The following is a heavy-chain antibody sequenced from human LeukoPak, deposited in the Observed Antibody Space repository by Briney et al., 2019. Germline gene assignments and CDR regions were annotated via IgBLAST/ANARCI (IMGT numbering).Heavy chain of an antibody. V-gene: IGHV4-31*03. Sequence: SQTLSLTCTVSGGSISSGGYYWSWIRQPPGKGLEWIGYIYYSGSTYYNPSLKSRVTISVDTSKNQFTPKLSSVTAADTAVYYCARAPRSGPFDYWGQGTLVTVSS. CDR1: GGSISSGGYY. J-gene: IGHJ4*02. CDR3: ARAPRSGPFDY. D-gene: IGHD3-3*01. CDR2: IYYSGST.